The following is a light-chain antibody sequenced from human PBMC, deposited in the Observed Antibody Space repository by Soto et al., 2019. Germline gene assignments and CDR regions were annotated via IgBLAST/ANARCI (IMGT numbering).Light chain of an antibody. V-gene: IGLV2-14*01. Sequence: QSALTQPASVSGSPGQSITISCTGTSNDVGAYNYVSWYQQYPGKAPKLMIYDVTYRPSGVSNRFSGSKSGSTASLTNSGLQAEDEADYYCSSYTSSNTLVLFGGGTKLTVL. J-gene: IGLJ3*02. CDR3: SSYTSSNTLVL. CDR1: SNDVGAYNY. CDR2: DVT.